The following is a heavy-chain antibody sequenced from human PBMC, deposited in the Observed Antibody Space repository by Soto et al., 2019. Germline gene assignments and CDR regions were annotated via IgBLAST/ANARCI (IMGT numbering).Heavy chain of an antibody. V-gene: IGHV3-64D*06. Sequence: GGSLRLSCSASGFIFSESTIYWVCQVPGKGLEAISAVSTSGRSTYYADSVKDRFTISRDNSKNTLFLQMGSLRPEDTAIYYCVKQAHGLDGVAFDYWGQGTQVTVSS. D-gene: IGHD2-15*01. CDR1: GFIFSEST. CDR2: VSTSGRST. J-gene: IGHJ4*02. CDR3: VKQAHGLDGVAFDY.